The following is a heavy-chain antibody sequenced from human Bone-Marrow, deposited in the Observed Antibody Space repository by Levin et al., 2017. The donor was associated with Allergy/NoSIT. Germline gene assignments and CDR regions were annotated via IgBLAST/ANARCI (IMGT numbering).Heavy chain of an antibody. CDR1: GGSVSSGSYY. J-gene: IGHJ4*02. CDR2: IYYSDST. Sequence: SQTLSLTCTVSGGSVSSGSYYWSWIRQPPGKGLEWIGYIYYSDSTDYNPSLKSRVTILVDTSKNQFSLKLSSVTAADTAVYYCARGDRDYYLDYWGQGTLVTVSS. CDR3: ARGDRDYYLDY. V-gene: IGHV4-61*01. D-gene: IGHD2-21*02.